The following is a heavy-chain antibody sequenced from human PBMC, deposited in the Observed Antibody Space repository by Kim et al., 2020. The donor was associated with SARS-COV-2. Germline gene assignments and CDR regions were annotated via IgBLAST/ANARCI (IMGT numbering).Heavy chain of an antibody. V-gene: IGHV1-69*13. CDR1: GGTFSSYA. Sequence: SVKVSCKASGGTFSSYAISWVRQAPGQGLEWMGGIIPIFGTANYAQKFQGRVTITADESTSTAYMELSSLRSEDTAVYYCARCHYYDILTGYYGGPDYWGQGTLVTVSS. CDR3: ARCHYYDILTGYYGGPDY. J-gene: IGHJ4*02. D-gene: IGHD3-9*01. CDR2: IIPIFGTA.